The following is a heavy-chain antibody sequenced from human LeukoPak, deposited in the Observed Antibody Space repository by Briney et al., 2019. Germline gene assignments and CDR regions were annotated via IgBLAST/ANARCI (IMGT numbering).Heavy chain of an antibody. CDR1: GGSISSYY. CDR2: IYYSGST. Sequence: SSETLSLTCTVSGGSISSYYWSWIRQPPGKGLEWIGYIYYSGSTNYNPSLKSRVTISVDTSKNQFSLKLSSVTAADTAVYYCARGEDGYNFDYWGQGTLVTVSS. V-gene: IGHV4-59*01. CDR3: ARGEDGYNFDY. J-gene: IGHJ4*02. D-gene: IGHD5-24*01.